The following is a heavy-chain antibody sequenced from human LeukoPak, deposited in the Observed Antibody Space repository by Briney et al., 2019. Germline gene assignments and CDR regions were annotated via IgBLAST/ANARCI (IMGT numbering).Heavy chain of an antibody. J-gene: IGHJ4*02. CDR2: INHSGST. CDR3: ARDEYSTSSGIDY. Sequence: SETLSLTCAVYGGSFSDYYWSWIRQPPGKGLEWIGEINHSGSTNYNPSLKSRVTISVDTSKNQFSLKLSSVTAADTAVYYCARDEYSTSSGIDYWGQGTLVTVSS. V-gene: IGHV4-34*01. D-gene: IGHD6-6*01. CDR1: GGSFSDYY.